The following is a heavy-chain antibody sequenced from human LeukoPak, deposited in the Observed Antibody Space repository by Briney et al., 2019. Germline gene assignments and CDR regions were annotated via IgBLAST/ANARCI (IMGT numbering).Heavy chain of an antibody. D-gene: IGHD1-26*01. J-gene: IGHJ4*02. CDR2: IYTSGST. CDR1: GGSFSGYY. V-gene: IGHV4-4*07. CDR3: AREAWRIAGNFDY. Sequence: SETLSLTCAVYGGSFSGYYWSWIRQPAGKGLEWIGRIYTSGSTNYNPSLKSRVTMSVDTSKNQFSLKLSSVTAADTAVYYCAREAWRIAGNFDYWDQGTLVTVSS.